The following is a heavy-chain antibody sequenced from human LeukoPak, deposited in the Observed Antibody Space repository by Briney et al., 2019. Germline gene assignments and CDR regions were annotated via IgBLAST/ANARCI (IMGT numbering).Heavy chain of an antibody. V-gene: IGHV4-34*01. CDR1: GGSFSGYY. Sequence: PSETLSLTCAVYGGSFSGYYWSWIRQPPGKGLEWIGEINHGGSTNYNPSLKSRVTISVDTSKNQFSLKLSSVTAADTAVYYCANRRRYCSGGSCYSYYFDYWGQGTLVTVSS. CDR3: ANRRRYCSGGSCYSYYFDY. D-gene: IGHD2-15*01. CDR2: INHGGST. J-gene: IGHJ4*02.